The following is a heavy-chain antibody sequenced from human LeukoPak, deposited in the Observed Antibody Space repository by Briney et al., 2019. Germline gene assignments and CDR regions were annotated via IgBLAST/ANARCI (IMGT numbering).Heavy chain of an antibody. CDR1: GFTLSDYY. Sequence: GGSLRLSCAASGFTLSDYYMSWIRQAPGKGLEWVSYISSSGSTIYYADSVKGRFTISRDNAKNSLYLQMNSLRAEDTAVYYCARDSADYDFWSGYYRLDYWGQGTLVTVSS. CDR2: ISSSGSTI. CDR3: ARDSADYDFWSGYYRLDY. J-gene: IGHJ4*02. V-gene: IGHV3-11*01. D-gene: IGHD3-3*01.